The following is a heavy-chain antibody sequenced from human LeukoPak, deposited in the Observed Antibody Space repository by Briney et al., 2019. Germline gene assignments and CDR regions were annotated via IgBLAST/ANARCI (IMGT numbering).Heavy chain of an antibody. CDR3: ARAVRIAAAGTESNYYYYGMDV. V-gene: IGHV1-46*01. CDR2: INPSGGST. D-gene: IGHD6-13*01. CDR1: GYTFTSYY. Sequence: ASVKVSCKASGYTFTSYYMHWVRQAPGQGLEWMGIINPSGGSTSYAQKFQGRVTMTRDTSTSTAYMELSSLRSEDTAVYYCARAVRIAAAGTESNYYYYGMDVWGQGTTVTVSS. J-gene: IGHJ6*02.